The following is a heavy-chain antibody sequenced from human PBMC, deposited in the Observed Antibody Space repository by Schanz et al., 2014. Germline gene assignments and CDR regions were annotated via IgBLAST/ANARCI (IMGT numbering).Heavy chain of an antibody. Sequence: AELVESGGGVVQPGGSLRLSCAASGFTVSTNYMSWVRQAPGKGLEWVSIIYSGGSTYYADSVKGRFTISRDNSKNTLYLQMNSLRAEDTAVYYCARGGFYCTSITCQGYYHGMDVWGQGTTVTVSS. CDR2: IYSGGST. CDR1: GFTVSTNY. V-gene: IGHV3-53*01. J-gene: IGHJ6*02. D-gene: IGHD2-2*01. CDR3: ARGGFYCTSITCQGYYHGMDV.